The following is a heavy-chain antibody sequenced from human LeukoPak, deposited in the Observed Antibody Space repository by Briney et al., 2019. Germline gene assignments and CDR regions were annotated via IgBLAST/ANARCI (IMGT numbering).Heavy chain of an antibody. CDR3: RLVVTPQGLDS. J-gene: IGHJ4*02. Sequence: GGSLRLSCAASGFSFSSAWMNWVRKAPGKGLEWVGLTRSKTDGGTTDYAAPVRGRFTISRDDIQNTMYLQMNSLKTEDTAVYYCRLVVTPQGLDSWRQGTLVTVSS. CDR1: GFSFSSAW. V-gene: IGHV3-15*01. CDR2: TRSKTDGGTT. D-gene: IGHD3-22*01.